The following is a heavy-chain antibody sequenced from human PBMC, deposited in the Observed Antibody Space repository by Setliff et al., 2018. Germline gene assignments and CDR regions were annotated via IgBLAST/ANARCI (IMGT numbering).Heavy chain of an antibody. Sequence: PSETLSLTCTVSGASISSSSYYWAWIRQPPGRGLELIGSIFYGGSTYYNPSLKSRVTISIDASKNQFSLKLDSVTAADTAVYYCARQSVRGLADNNWFDPWGQGTLVTVSS. V-gene: IGHV4-39*07. CDR1: GASISSSSYY. CDR2: IFYGGST. CDR3: ARQSVRGLADNNWFDP. J-gene: IGHJ5*02. D-gene: IGHD2-15*01.